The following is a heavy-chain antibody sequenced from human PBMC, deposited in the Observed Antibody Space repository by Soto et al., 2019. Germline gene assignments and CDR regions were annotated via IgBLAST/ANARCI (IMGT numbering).Heavy chain of an antibody. CDR1: GDSYSISTYS. Sequence: ASETLSLTCNMSGDSYSISTYSWSWIRQPPGKALQWIGFIYQSGVTSYNPSLASRVSISLDRSNNQCSLKLKSVTAADTAVYFCAGMPYTSGLRFDPWGPGTLVTVSS. CDR2: IYQSGVT. D-gene: IGHD6-19*01. V-gene: IGHV4-30-2*01. CDR3: AGMPYTSGLRFDP. J-gene: IGHJ5*02.